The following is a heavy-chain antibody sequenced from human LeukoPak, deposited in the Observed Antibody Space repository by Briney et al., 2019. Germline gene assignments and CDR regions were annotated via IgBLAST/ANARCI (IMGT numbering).Heavy chain of an antibody. CDR3: ARGYSSSWSNWFDP. J-gene: IGHJ5*02. D-gene: IGHD6-13*01. CDR1: GYTVTNYD. CDR2: MNPNSGDT. V-gene: IGHV1-8*01. Sequence: ASEKLSCKASGYTVTNYDVNWVRQATGQGLEWMGWMNPNSGDTGYAQKFQGRVTMTRDTSISTAFMELSSLTSEDTAVYYCARGYSSSWSNWFDPWGQGTLVTVSS.